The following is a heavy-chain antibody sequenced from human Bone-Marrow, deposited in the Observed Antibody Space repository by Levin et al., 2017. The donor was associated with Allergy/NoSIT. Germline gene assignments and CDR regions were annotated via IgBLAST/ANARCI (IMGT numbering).Heavy chain of an antibody. Sequence: SETLSLTCTVSGGSISSSSYYWGWIRQPPGKGLEWIGSIYYSGSTYYNPSLKSRVTISVDTSKNQFSLKLSSVTAADTAVYYCARHNPRWGFYYYYGMDVWGQGTTVTVSS. D-gene: IGHD1-14*01. CDR1: GGSISSSSYY. V-gene: IGHV4-39*01. CDR2: IYYSGST. CDR3: ARHNPRWGFYYYYGMDV. J-gene: IGHJ6*02.